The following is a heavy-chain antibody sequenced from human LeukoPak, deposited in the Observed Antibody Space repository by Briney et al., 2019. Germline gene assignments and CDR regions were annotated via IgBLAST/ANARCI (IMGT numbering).Heavy chain of an antibody. D-gene: IGHD2-15*01. CDR1: GFTFSNYW. J-gene: IGHJ4*02. V-gene: IGHV3-7*01. CDR2: IKQDGSEK. Sequence: GGSLRLSCEASGFTFSNYWMSWVRQAPGKGLEWVANIKQDGSEKHYVDSMKGRFTISRDNAKNSLYLQMNSLRAEDTAVYYCARDRYCCGGNTYSPFDYWGQGTLVTVSS. CDR3: ARDRYCCGGNTYSPFDY.